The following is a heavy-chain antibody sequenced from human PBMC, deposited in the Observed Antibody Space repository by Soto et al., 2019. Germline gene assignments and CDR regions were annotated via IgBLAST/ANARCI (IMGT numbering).Heavy chain of an antibody. CDR1: GYRFTSYW. CDR3: ARHNKPVTSRDYFDQ. Sequence: ESLKISCKASGYRFTSYWIGWVRQMPGKGLELMGIIHPGDSETRYSPSFQGQVTISVEKSTSTAYLQWSSLKASDTAMYYCARHNKPVTSRDYFDQWGQGTLVTVS. J-gene: IGHJ4*02. CDR2: IHPGDSET. V-gene: IGHV5-51*01. D-gene: IGHD4-17*01.